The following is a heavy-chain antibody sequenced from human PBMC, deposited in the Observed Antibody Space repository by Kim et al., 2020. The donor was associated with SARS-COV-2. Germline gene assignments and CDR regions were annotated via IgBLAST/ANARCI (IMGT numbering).Heavy chain of an antibody. J-gene: IGHJ4*02. D-gene: IGHD3-10*01. Sequence: GGSLRLSCAASGFIFSTYSMFWVRQAPGKGLEGVSYISVGSATIYYADSVKGRFTISRDDAKSSLFLQLNSLRDEDTAVYYCARHRHYGSGTYYPPQHYFDYWGQGTLVTVSS. CDR2: ISVGSATI. CDR1: GFIFSTYS. CDR3: ARHRHYGSGTYYPPQHYFDY. V-gene: IGHV3-48*02.